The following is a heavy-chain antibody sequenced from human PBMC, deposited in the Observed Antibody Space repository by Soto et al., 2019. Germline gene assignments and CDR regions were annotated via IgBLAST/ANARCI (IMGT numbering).Heavy chain of an antibody. CDR2: ISYDGSNK. CDR1: GFTFSNYA. CDR3: ANFYYDSSGTTVGFDP. J-gene: IGHJ5*02. V-gene: IGHV3-30*18. Sequence: AGGSLRLSCAASGFTFSNYAMHWVRQAPGKGLEWVAVISYDGSNKYYADSVKGRFTISRDNSKNTLYLQMNSLRAEDTAVYYCANFYYDSSGTTVGFDPWGQGTLVTVSS. D-gene: IGHD3-22*01.